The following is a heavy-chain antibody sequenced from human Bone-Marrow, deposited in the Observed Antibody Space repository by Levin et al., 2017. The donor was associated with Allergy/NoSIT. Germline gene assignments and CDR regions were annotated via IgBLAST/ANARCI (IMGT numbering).Heavy chain of an antibody. Sequence: GGSLRLSCAASGFTFSSYAMSWVRQAPGKGLEWVSAISGSGGSTYYADSVKGRFTISRDNSKNTLYLQMNSLRAEDTAVYYCAKDLGYCSGGSCTFDYWGQGTLVTVSS. CDR3: AKDLGYCSGGSCTFDY. J-gene: IGHJ4*02. CDR1: GFTFSSYA. V-gene: IGHV3-23*01. CDR2: ISGSGGST. D-gene: IGHD2-15*01.